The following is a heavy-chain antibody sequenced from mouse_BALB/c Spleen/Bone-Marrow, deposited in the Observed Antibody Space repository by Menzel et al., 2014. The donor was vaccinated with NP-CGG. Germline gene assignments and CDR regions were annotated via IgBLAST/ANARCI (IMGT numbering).Heavy chain of an antibody. V-gene: IGHV5-6-4*01. Sequence: EVHLVESGGGLVKPGGSLKLSCAASGFSFSSYSMSWVRQTPEKGLEWVATISSGGHDTYYPDSVKGRFTISRDNAKNTLYLQMSSLKSEDTAMYYCSKDGGYDYSYYFDYWGQGTTLTVSS. J-gene: IGHJ2*01. CDR1: GFSFSSYS. D-gene: IGHD2-4*01. CDR3: SKDGGYDYSYYFDY. CDR2: ISSGGHDT.